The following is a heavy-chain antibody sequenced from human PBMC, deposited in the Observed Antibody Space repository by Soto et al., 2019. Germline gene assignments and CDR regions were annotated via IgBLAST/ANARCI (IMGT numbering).Heavy chain of an antibody. D-gene: IGHD2-2*01. Sequence: GGSLRLSCAASGFTFSDYWMSWVRQAPGKGPEWVANIKFDGSEKQYVDSVKGRFSISRDNSRNSLFLQMNSLRAGDTAVYYCVKDGGYCSSTTCYSPRNHYFDSWGQGTLITVSS. CDR1: GFTFSDYW. CDR2: IKFDGSEK. J-gene: IGHJ4*02. V-gene: IGHV3-7*03. CDR3: VKDGGYCSSTTCYSPRNHYFDS.